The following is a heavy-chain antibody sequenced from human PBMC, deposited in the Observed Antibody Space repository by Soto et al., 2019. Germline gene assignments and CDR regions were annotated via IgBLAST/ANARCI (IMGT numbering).Heavy chain of an antibody. J-gene: IGHJ6*02. D-gene: IGHD3-3*01. CDR3: ARDAPPPELRFLEWHNYDYNGMDV. V-gene: IGHV1-18*01. Sequence: QVQVVQSGDEVKETGASVRVSCKTSGYSFTAYGISWVRQAPGQGLEWMGWISCYNGKTKYAQKVQGRVTMTTGTSTSKAYMEVRSLRSDDPAIYYCARDAPPPELRFLEWHNYDYNGMDVWGQGTTVTVSS. CDR2: ISCYNGKT. CDR1: GYSFTAYG.